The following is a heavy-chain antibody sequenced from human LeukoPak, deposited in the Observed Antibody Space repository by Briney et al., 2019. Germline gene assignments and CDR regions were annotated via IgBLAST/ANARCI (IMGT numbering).Heavy chain of an antibody. Sequence: GGSLRLSCAASGFTFSSYAMHWVRQAPGKGLEWVAVISYDGSNKYYADSVKGRFTISRDNAKNSLYLQMNSLRAEDTAVYYCARFDSPRIVGATEYYYYMDVWGKGTTVTVSS. CDR1: GFTFSSYA. D-gene: IGHD1-26*01. CDR2: ISYDGSNK. J-gene: IGHJ6*03. CDR3: ARFDSPRIVGATEYYYYMDV. V-gene: IGHV3-30-3*01.